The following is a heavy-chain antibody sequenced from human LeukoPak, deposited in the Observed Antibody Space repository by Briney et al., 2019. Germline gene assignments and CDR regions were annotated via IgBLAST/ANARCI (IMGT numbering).Heavy chain of an antibody. V-gene: IGHV3-21*01. CDR1: GFTFSSYS. CDR2: ISSSSSYI. J-gene: IGHJ4*02. D-gene: IGHD3-22*01. Sequence: GGSLRLSCAASGFTFSSYSMNWVRQAPGKELEWVSSISSSSSYIYYADSVKGRFTISRDNAKNSLYLQMNSLRAEDTAVYYCATLYDSSGYRHWGQGTLVTVSS. CDR3: ATLYDSSGYRH.